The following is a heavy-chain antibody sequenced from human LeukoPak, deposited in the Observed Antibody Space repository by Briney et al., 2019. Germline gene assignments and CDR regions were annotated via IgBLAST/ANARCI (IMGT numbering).Heavy chain of an antibody. J-gene: IGHJ5*02. CDR2: ISWNSGSI. CDR1: GFTFDDYA. CDR3: AKAFEYSSSHLYNWFDP. Sequence: GGSLRLSCAAPGFTFDDYAMHWVRQAPGKGLEWVSGISWNSGSIGYADSVKGRFTISRDNAKNSLYLQMNSLRAEDTALYYCAKAFEYSSSHLYNWFDPWGQGTLVTVSS. D-gene: IGHD6-6*01. V-gene: IGHV3-9*01.